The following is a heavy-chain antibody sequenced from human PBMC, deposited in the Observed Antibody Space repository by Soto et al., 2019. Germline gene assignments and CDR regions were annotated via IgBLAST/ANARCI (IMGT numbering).Heavy chain of an antibody. Sequence: QVQLVQSEAEVKKPGSSXXXXXKASGDTFSSHTFSWVRQAPGQGLEWMGRIIPIPGIANYAQRFQGRVTIAADISTATAHMELTSLNTDDTAVYYCAREENGDLGDYWGQGTLVTVSS. CDR1: GDTFSSHT. V-gene: IGHV1-69*08. CDR3: AREENGDLGDY. J-gene: IGHJ4*02. CDR2: IIPIPGIA. D-gene: IGHD4-17*01.